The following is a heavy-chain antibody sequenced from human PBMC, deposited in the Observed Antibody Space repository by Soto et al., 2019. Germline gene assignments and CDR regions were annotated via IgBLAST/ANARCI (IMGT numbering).Heavy chain of an antibody. D-gene: IGHD6-13*01. Sequence: GGSLRLSCAASGFTFSSYSMNWVRQAPGKGLEWVSYISSSSSTIFYADSVKGRFTISRDNAKNSLYLQMNSLRAEDTAVYYCAREYSSWGYNWFDPWGQGTLVTVSS. V-gene: IGHV3-48*01. CDR2: ISSSSSTI. CDR3: AREYSSWGYNWFDP. CDR1: GFTFSSYS. J-gene: IGHJ5*02.